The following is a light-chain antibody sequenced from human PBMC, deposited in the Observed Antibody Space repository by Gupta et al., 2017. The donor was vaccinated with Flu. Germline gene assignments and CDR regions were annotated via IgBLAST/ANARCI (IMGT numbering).Light chain of an antibody. J-gene: IGKJ1*01. V-gene: IGKV3-20*01. CDR2: GAS. CDR1: QSVTSSY. Sequence: EIVLTQSTRTLSLSPGERATLSCRASQSVTSSYLAWYQQKPCQAPRLPIYGASSRATDIPDRFRGSGSGTDFALTVSRLKPEDFAVYYCQQDWGSPWTFGQGTKVDIK. CDR3: QQDWGSPWT.